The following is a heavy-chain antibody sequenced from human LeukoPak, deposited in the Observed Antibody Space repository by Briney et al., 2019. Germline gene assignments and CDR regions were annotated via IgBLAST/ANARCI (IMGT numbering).Heavy chain of an antibody. J-gene: IGHJ4*02. CDR3: ARGVLRYFDWLLFY. Sequence: GGSLRLFCAASGFTFSSYWMSWVRQAPGKGLEWVANIKQDGSEKYYVDSVKGRFTISRDNAKNSLYLQMNSLRAEDTAVYYCARGVLRYFDWLLFYWGQGTLVTVSS. V-gene: IGHV3-7*03. CDR1: GFTFSSYW. D-gene: IGHD3-9*01. CDR2: IKQDGSEK.